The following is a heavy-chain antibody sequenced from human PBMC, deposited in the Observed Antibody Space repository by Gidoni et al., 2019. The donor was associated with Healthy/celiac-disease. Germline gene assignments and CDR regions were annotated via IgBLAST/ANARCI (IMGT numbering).Heavy chain of an antibody. D-gene: IGHD1-26*01. V-gene: IGHV3-9*01. CDR2: ISWNSGSI. Sequence: EVQLVESGGGLVQPDRSLRRSCSASGFTFDDYAMHWVRQAPGKGLEWVSGISWNSGSIGYADSVKGRFTISRDNAKNSLYLQMNSLRAEDTALYYCAKGSGSPGLFDYWGQGTLVTVSS. J-gene: IGHJ4*02. CDR1: GFTFDDYA. CDR3: AKGSGSPGLFDY.